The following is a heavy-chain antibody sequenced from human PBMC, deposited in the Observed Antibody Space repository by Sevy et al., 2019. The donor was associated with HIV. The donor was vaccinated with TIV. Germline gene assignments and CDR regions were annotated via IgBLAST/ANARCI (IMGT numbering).Heavy chain of an antibody. Sequence: GGSLRLSCTASGFTFGEYSMSWFRQAPGKGLEWVSFIRSEVYGGTTEYAASVKGGFTISRGDSKSIAYLQMGSLKTEDTAVYYCTRGRRVYADYGVDYWGQGTLVTVSS. CDR3: TRGRRVYADYGVDY. V-gene: IGHV3-49*03. J-gene: IGHJ4*02. CDR2: IRSEVYGGTT. CDR1: GFTFGEYS. D-gene: IGHD4-17*01.